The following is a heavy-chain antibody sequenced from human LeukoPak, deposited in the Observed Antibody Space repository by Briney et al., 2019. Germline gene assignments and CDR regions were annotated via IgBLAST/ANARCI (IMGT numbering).Heavy chain of an antibody. CDR3: TTEDWGSLLVWVGSPID. Sequence: GGSLRLSCAASGFTFSNAWMSWVRQAPGKGLEWVGRIKSKTDGGTTDYAAPVKGRFTISRDDSKNTLYLQMNSLKTEDTAVYYCTTEDWGSLLVWVGSPIDWGQGTLVTVSS. V-gene: IGHV3-15*01. D-gene: IGHD3-10*01. J-gene: IGHJ4*02. CDR2: IKSKTDGGTT. CDR1: GFTFSNAW.